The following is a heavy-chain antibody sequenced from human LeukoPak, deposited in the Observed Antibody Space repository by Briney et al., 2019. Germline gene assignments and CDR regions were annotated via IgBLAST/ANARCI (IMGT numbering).Heavy chain of an antibody. CDR3: ARDIAVPYYNYYYMDI. CDR1: GGSINSFY. Sequence: SETLSHTCTVSGGSINSFYWSWIRQPAGKGLEWIGRVSTTGRTFSKPSLSSRVTMSVDTSKNQFSLRLASATAADTAVYYCARDIAVPYYNYYYMDIWGKGTAVTVSS. J-gene: IGHJ6*03. V-gene: IGHV4-4*07. CDR2: VSTTGRT. D-gene: IGHD6-19*01.